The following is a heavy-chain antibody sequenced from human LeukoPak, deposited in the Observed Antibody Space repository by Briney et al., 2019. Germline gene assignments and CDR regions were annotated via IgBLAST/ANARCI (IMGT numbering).Heavy chain of an antibody. Sequence: ASVKVSCKTSGYTFIDYYIHLVRQAPGQGLDWMGWMNPKNGDTKYEENFQGRVTMTRDTSINTAYMELSRLRSDDTALYYCARGPNYYGSGRSWFDPWGQGTLVTVSS. D-gene: IGHD3-10*01. CDR1: GYTFIDYY. CDR3: ARGPNYYGSGRSWFDP. V-gene: IGHV1-2*02. J-gene: IGHJ5*02. CDR2: MNPKNGDT.